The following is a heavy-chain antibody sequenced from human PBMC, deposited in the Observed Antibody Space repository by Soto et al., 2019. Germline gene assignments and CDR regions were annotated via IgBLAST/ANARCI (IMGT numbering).Heavy chain of an antibody. V-gene: IGHV3-66*01. CDR1: GFTVSSNY. CDR2: IYSGGST. J-gene: IGHJ6*03. CDR3: ASPTVTTSDYYYYMDV. D-gene: IGHD4-17*01. Sequence: GGSLRLSCAASGFTVSSNYMSWVRQAPGKGLEWVSVIYSGGSTYYADSVKGRFTISGDNSKNTLYLQMNSLRAEDTAVYYCASPTVTTSDYYYYMDVWGKGTTVTVSS.